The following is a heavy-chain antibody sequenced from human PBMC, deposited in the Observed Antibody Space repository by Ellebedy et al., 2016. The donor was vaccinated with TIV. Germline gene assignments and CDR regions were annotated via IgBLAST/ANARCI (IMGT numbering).Heavy chain of an antibody. CDR2: ISSDGSNK. CDR3: ARGGSSGSSDY. CDR1: GYTFSNYG. J-gene: IGHJ4*02. V-gene: IGHV3-30*03. D-gene: IGHD3-10*01. Sequence: GGSLRLSXAASGYTFSNYGMHWVRQTPGKGLEWVAVISSDGSNKYYADSVKGRFTISRDNSKNTLYLQMNSLRTDDMAVYYCARGGSSGSSDYWGQGTLVTVSS.